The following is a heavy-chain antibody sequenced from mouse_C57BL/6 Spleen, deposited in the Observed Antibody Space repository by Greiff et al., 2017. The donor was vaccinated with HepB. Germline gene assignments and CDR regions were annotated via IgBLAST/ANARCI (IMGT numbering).Heavy chain of an antibody. V-gene: IGHV1-50*01. CDR1: GYTFTSYW. CDR2: IDPSDSYT. D-gene: IGHD2-12*01. J-gene: IGHJ4*01. Sequence: QVQLKQPGAELVKPGASVKLSCKASGYTFTSYWMQWVKQRPGQGLEWIGEIDPSDSYTNYNQKFKGKATLTVDKSSSTAYMQLSSLTSEDSAVYYCARSNDQDDPYYAMDYWGQGTSVTVSS. CDR3: ARSNDQDDPYYAMDY.